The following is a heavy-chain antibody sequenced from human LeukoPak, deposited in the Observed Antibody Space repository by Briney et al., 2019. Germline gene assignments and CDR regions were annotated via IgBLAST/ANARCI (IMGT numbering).Heavy chain of an antibody. V-gene: IGHV3-21*01. Sequence: GGSLRLSCAASGFTFDNYNMNWVRQAPGKGLEWVSSISSGTNYIFEADSVKGRFTVTKDTALNSLSLQMNSLRADDMAVYYCARSAGGNYFDYWDQGTLVTVSS. CDR1: GFTFDNYN. J-gene: IGHJ4*02. CDR3: ARSAGGNYFDY. D-gene: IGHD2-8*02. CDR2: ISSGTNYI.